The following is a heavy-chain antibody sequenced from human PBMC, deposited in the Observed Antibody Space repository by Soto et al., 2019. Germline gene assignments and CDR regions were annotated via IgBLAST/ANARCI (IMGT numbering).Heavy chain of an antibody. CDR3: ATGLLGYCSSTSCYDAFDI. Sequence: ASVKVSCKASGYTFTSYGISWVRQAPGQGLEWMGWISAYNGNTNYAQKLQGRVTMTTDTSTSTAYMELRSLRSDDTAVYFCATGLLGYCSSTSCYDAFDIWGQGTMVTVTS. CDR1: GYTFTSYG. V-gene: IGHV1-18*01. CDR2: ISAYNGNT. J-gene: IGHJ3*02. D-gene: IGHD2-2*01.